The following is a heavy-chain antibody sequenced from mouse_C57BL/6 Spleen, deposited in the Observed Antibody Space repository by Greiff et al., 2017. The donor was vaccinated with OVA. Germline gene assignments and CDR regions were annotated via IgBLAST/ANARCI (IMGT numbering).Heavy chain of an antibody. CDR1: GYTFTSYW. CDR2: SNPSSGYT. CDR3: ARKDPNYYGSSYGFAY. V-gene: IGHV1-7*01. Sequence: QVQLQQSGAELAKPGASVKLSCKASGYTFTSYWMNWVKQRPGQGLEWIGYSNPSSGYTKYNQKFKDKATLTADKSSSTAYMQLSSLTYEDSAVYYCARKDPNYYGSSYGFAYWGQGTLGTVSA. J-gene: IGHJ3*01. D-gene: IGHD1-1*01.